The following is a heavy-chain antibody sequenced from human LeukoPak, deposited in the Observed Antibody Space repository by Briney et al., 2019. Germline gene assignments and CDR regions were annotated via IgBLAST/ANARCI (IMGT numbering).Heavy chain of an antibody. CDR2: INPNSGGT. CDR1: GYTFTGYY. V-gene: IGHV1-2*02. D-gene: IGHD2-2*01. J-gene: IGHJ6*02. Sequence: ASVKVSCKASGYTFTGYYMHWVRQAPGQGLEWMGWINPNSGGTNYAQEFQGRVTMTRDTSISTAYMELSRLRSDDTAVYYCARGYCSSTSCHYGMDVWGQGTTVTVSS. CDR3: ARGYCSSTSCHYGMDV.